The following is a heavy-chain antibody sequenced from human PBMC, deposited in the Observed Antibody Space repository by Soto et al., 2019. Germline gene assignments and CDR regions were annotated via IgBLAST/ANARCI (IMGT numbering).Heavy chain of an antibody. Sequence: DVQLVESGGGLVKPGGSLRLSCVASGFTFSDAWMAWVRQAPGKGLEWVGRIKSKPDGGTTDYAAPVKGRFAISRDDSEDTLYLQMNSLKTEDTAVYFCTTDGVLSFSFGEPLRDSWGQGTLVIVSS. CDR3: TTDGVLSFSFGEPLRDS. CDR1: GFTFSDAW. J-gene: IGHJ4*02. V-gene: IGHV3-15*01. D-gene: IGHD3-10*01. CDR2: IKSKPDGGTT.